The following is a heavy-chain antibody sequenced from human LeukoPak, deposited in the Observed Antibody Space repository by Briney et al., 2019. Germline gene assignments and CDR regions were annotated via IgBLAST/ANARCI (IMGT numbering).Heavy chain of an antibody. CDR3: ARHVPRGRSDFDC. J-gene: IGHJ4*02. CDR1: GFTFSNHW. CDR2: IDEDGDVK. Sequence: GGSLRLSCAASGFTFSNHWMAWVRQTPGKGPEWVANIDEDGDVKSYAESVKGWFTVSRDNGRTSVYLQMNSLRAEDTAIYYCARHVPRGRSDFDCWGQGALVTVS. D-gene: IGHD5-12*01. V-gene: IGHV3-7*01.